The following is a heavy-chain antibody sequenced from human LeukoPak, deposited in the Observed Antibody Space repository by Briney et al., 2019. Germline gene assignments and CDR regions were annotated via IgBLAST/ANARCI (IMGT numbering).Heavy chain of an antibody. D-gene: IGHD2-15*01. CDR2: ISISGDDT. CDR1: GFTFSSYS. CDR3: ARDPGYCSGGSCYAYYYYGMDV. V-gene: IGHV3-21*01. Sequence: GGSLRLSCAASGFTFSSYSMNWVRQAPGKGLEWLSAISISGDDTYYADSVKGRFTISRDNSKNTLYLQMNSLRAEDTAVYYCARDPGYCSGGSCYAYYYYGMDVWGQGTTVTVSS. J-gene: IGHJ6*02.